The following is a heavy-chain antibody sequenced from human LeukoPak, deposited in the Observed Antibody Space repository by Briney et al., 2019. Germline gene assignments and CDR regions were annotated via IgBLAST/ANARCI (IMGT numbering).Heavy chain of an antibody. CDR2: INAGNGNT. J-gene: IGHJ4*02. CDR3: TRGIWSSHNKDYYFDY. D-gene: IGHD2-2*01. Sequence: ASVKVSCKASGYTFTNYAMNWVRQAPGQRLEWMGWINAGNGNTKSSQRFQDRVTITRDTSASTAYMELNSLRSEDTAVYYCTRGIWSSHNKDYYFDYWGQGRLVTVSS. CDR1: GYTFTNYA. V-gene: IGHV1-3*01.